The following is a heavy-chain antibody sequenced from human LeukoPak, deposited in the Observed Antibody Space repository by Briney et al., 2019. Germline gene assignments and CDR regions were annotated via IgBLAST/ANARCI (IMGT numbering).Heavy chain of an antibody. D-gene: IGHD4-17*01. CDR3: ASSPDYGDYHYYYGMDV. V-gene: IGHV3-30*04. CDR1: GFTFSSYA. Sequence: GGSLRLSCAASGFTFSSYAMHWVRQAPGKGLEWAAVISYDGSDKYYADSVKGRFTISRDNSKNTLYLQMNSLRAEDTAVYYCASSPDYGDYHYYYGMDVWGQGTTVTVSS. J-gene: IGHJ6*02. CDR2: ISYDGSDK.